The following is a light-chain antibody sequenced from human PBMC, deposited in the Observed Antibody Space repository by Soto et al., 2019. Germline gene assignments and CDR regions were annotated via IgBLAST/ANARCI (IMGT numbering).Light chain of an antibody. CDR3: CSYAGTYTHYV. Sequence: PKHPRFVTWAPGQAEPHSRPGTRSDVGGYHFVSWYQQHPGKAPKLMIYDVNKRPSGVPGRFSGSKSGNTASLTISGLQAEDEADYYCCSYAGTYTHYVFGTGTKVTVL. CDR2: DVN. CDR1: RSDVGGYHF. V-gene: IGLV2-11*01. J-gene: IGLJ1*01.